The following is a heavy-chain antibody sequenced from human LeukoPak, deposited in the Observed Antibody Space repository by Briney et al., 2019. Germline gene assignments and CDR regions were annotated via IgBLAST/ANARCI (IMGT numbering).Heavy chain of an antibody. V-gene: IGHV3-11*01. CDR1: GFTFSDYY. Sequence: GGSLRLSCAASGFTFSDYYMSWIRQAPGKGLEWVSYISSSGSTINYADSVKGRFTISRDNAKNSLYLQMNSLRAEDTAVYYCARDLLYYGSGRTVDYWGQGTLVPVSS. CDR2: ISSSGSTI. D-gene: IGHD3-10*01. J-gene: IGHJ4*02. CDR3: ARDLLYYGSGRTVDY.